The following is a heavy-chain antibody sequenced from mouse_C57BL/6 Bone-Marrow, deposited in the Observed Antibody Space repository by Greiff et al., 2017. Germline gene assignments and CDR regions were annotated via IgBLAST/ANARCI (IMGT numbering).Heavy chain of an antibody. D-gene: IGHD1-1*01. V-gene: IGHV5-4*01. J-gene: IGHJ4*01. Sequence: EVKLVESGGGLVKPGGSLKLSCAASGFTFSSYAMSWVRQTPEKRLAWVATISDGGSYTYYPDNVKGRFTISRDNAKNNLYLQMSHLKSEDTAMYYCARDRAVVATDAMDYWGQGTSVTVSS. CDR3: ARDRAVVATDAMDY. CDR2: ISDGGSYT. CDR1: GFTFSSYA.